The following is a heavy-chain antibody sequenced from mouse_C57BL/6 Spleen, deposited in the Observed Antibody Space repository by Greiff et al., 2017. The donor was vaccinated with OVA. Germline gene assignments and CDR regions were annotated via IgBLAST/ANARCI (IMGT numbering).Heavy chain of an antibody. Sequence: EVQLQQSGPELVKPGASVKISCKASGYTFTDYYMNWVKQSHGKSLEWIGDINPNNGGTSYNQKFKGKATLTVDKSSSTAYMELRSLTSEDSAVYYCARFYDYDGYWYFDVWGTGTTVTVSS. J-gene: IGHJ1*03. CDR2: INPNNGGT. D-gene: IGHD2-4*01. CDR3: ARFYDYDGYWYFDV. CDR1: GYTFTDYY. V-gene: IGHV1-26*01.